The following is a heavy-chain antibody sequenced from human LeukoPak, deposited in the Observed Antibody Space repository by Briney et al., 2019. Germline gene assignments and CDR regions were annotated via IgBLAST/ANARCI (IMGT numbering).Heavy chain of an antibody. D-gene: IGHD3-3*01. V-gene: IGHV4-34*01. CDR3: ARHPYYDFWSGPANWFDP. Sequence: SETLSLTCAVYGGSFSGYYWSWIRQPPGKGLEWIGEINHSGSTNYNPSLKSRVTISVDTSKDQFSLKLSSVTAADTAVYYCARHPYYDFWSGPANWFDPWGQGTLVTVSS. CDR2: INHSGST. J-gene: IGHJ5*02. CDR1: GGSFSGYY.